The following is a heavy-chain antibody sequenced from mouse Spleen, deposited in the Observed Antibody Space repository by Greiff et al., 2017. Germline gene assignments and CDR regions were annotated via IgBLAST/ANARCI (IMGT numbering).Heavy chain of an antibody. D-gene: IGHD3-3*01. CDR1: GYTFTSYW. CDR3: ARGTAY. CDR2: INPSNGGT. J-gene: IGHJ3*01. V-gene: IGHV1S81*02. Sequence: QVHVKQPGAELVKPGASVKLSCKASGYTFTSYWMHWVKQRPGQGLEWIGEINPSNGGTNYNEKFKSKATLTVDTSSSTAYVDLSSLTSEDSAVYYCARGTAYWGQGTLVTVSA.